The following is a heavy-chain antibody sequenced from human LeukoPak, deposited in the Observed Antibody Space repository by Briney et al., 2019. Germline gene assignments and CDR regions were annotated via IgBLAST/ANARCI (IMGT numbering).Heavy chain of an antibody. Sequence: SETLSLTCAVYGGSFSGYYWSWIRQPPGKGLEWIGEINHSGSTNYNPSLKSRVTISVDTSKNQFSLKLSSVTAADTAVYYCASSTPWIQLWYGRDYWGQGTLVTVSS. CDR3: ASSTPWIQLWYGRDY. D-gene: IGHD5-18*01. V-gene: IGHV4-34*01. CDR1: GGSFSGYY. J-gene: IGHJ4*02. CDR2: INHSGST.